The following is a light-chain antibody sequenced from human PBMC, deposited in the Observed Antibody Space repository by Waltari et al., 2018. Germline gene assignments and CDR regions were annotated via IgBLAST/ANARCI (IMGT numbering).Light chain of an antibody. CDR2: EVT. CDR1: SRDIGYYNY. V-gene: IGLV2-14*01. J-gene: IGLJ3*02. CDR3: SSFTRSSTWV. Sequence: QSALTPPASVSGSPGQSITISCTGTSRDIGYYNYVSWYQQPPGKAPKLIISEVTNRPSGVSNRFSGSKSGNTASLTISGLQAEDECDYYCSSFTRSSTWVFGGGTKLTVL.